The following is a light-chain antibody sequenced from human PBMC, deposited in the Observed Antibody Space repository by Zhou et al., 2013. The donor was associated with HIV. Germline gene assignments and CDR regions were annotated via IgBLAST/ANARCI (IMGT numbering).Light chain of an antibody. J-gene: IGKJ2*01. CDR2: KAS. CDR3: QQYYSYPPGYT. V-gene: IGKV1-5*03. CDR1: QSISSW. Sequence: DIQMTQSPSTLSASVGDRVTITCRASQSISSWLAWYQQKQGKAPKLLIYKASSLQSGVPSRFSGSGSGTDFTLTISCLQSEDFATYYCQQYYSYPPGYTFGQGTKLEIK.